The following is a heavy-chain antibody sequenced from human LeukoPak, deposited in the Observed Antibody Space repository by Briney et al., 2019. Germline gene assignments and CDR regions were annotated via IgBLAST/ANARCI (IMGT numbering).Heavy chain of an antibody. J-gene: IGHJ4*02. CDR1: GFTFSSYA. Sequence: GGSLRLSCAASGFTFSSYAMSWVRQAPGKGLEWVSGISGSDGSTYYADSVKGRFTISRDNSKNTLYLQMNSLRAEDTAVYYCAKALRGGYSSSWYYWGQGTLVTVSS. CDR2: ISGSDGST. CDR3: AKALRGGYSSSWYY. D-gene: IGHD6-13*01. V-gene: IGHV3-23*01.